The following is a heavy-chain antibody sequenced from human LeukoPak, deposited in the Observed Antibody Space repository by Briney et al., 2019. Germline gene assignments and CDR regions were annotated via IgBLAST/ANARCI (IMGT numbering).Heavy chain of an antibody. CDR1: GYSFTNYW. CDR3: ARADYGDYVKLRYFDL. J-gene: IGHJ2*01. D-gene: IGHD4-17*01. Sequence: GESLKISCKVSGYSFTNYWIGWVRQMPGKGLEWMGIIYPGDSDTRYSPSFQGQVTISADKSISTAYLQWSSLKASDTAMYYCARADYGDYVKLRYFDLWGRGTLVTVSS. V-gene: IGHV5-51*01. CDR2: IYPGDSDT.